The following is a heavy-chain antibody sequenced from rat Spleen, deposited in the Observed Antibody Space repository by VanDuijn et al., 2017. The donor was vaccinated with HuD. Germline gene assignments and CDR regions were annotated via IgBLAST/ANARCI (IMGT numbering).Heavy chain of an antibody. CDR1: GFSLTSYN. CDR3: TRDKMIMPGDY. D-gene: IGHD1-6*01. CDR2: IWTGGST. Sequence: QVQLKESGPGLVQPSQTLSLTCTVSGFSLTSYNVHWVRQPTGKGLEWMGVIWTGGSTDYNSALKSRLSISRDTSKSQVFLKMSSLQTEDTAIYYCTRDKMIMPGDYWGQGVMVTVSS. J-gene: IGHJ2*01. V-gene: IGHV2-30*01.